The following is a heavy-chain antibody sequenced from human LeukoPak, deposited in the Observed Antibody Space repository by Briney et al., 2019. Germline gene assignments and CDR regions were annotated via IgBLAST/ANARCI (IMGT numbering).Heavy chain of an antibody. Sequence: SETLSLTCTVSGGSISSYYWSWIRQPPGKGLEWIGYIYYSGSTYYNPSLKSRVTISVDTSKNQFSLKLSSVTAADTAVYYCARYYGSGSLYYYYGMDVWGQGTTVTVSS. CDR1: GGSISSYY. D-gene: IGHD3-10*01. V-gene: IGHV4-59*08. J-gene: IGHJ6*02. CDR3: ARYYGSGSLYYYYGMDV. CDR2: IYYSGST.